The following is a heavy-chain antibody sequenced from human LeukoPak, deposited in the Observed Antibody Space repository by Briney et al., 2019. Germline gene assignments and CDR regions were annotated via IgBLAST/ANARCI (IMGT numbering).Heavy chain of an antibody. Sequence: PGGSLRLSCAASGFTFSNFAMSWVRQAPGKGLEWVSSISGSSGTTYYADSVKGRFTISRDNSKKTLYLQMNSLRAEDTAVYYCAKAQHTAMVRHGDYWGRGTLVTVSS. CDR3: AKAQHTAMVRHGDY. J-gene: IGHJ4*02. V-gene: IGHV3-23*01. D-gene: IGHD5-18*01. CDR1: GFTFSNFA. CDR2: ISGSSGTT.